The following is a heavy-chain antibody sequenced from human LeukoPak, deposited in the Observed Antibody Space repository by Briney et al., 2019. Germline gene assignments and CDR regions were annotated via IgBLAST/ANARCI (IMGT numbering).Heavy chain of an antibody. CDR1: GYTFTSYD. Sequence: ASVKVSCKASGYTFTSYDINWVRQAPGQGLEWMGWMNPNSGNTAYAQKFQGRVTMTRNTSISTAYMELSSLRSEDTAVYYCARGQRRTYYDIFWGQGTLVTVSS. CDR3: ARGQRRTYYDIF. J-gene: IGHJ4*02. CDR2: MNPNSGNT. V-gene: IGHV1-8*02. D-gene: IGHD3-9*01.